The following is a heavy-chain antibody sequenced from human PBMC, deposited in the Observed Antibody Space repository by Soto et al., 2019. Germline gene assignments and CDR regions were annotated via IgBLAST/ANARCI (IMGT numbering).Heavy chain of an antibody. D-gene: IGHD5-12*01. CDR3: ARGYLYGGYLGRGPPPDNSYFDY. CDR1: GGTFSSYT. Sequence: QVQLVQSGAEVKKPGSSVKVSCKASGGTFSSYTINWVRQAPGQGLEWMGRILPFFGIPKSAQKFQGRVTITADKATGTADMELSSLTSEDTAVYYCARGYLYGGYLGRGPPPDNSYFDYWGQGTLVTVSS. V-gene: IGHV1-69*02. J-gene: IGHJ4*02. CDR2: ILPFFGIP.